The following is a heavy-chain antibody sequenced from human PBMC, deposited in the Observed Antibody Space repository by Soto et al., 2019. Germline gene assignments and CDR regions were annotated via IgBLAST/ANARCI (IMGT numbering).Heavy chain of an antibody. J-gene: IGHJ4*02. CDR3: ARDRAYSSSWWGGY. Sequence: GGSLRLSCAASGFTFSSYSMNWVRRAPGKGLEWVSYISSSSSTIYYADSVKGRFTISRDNAKNSLYLQMNSLRAEDTAVYYCARDRAYSSSWWGGYWGQGTLVTDSS. CDR1: GFTFSSYS. D-gene: IGHD6-13*01. CDR2: ISSSSSTI. V-gene: IGHV3-48*01.